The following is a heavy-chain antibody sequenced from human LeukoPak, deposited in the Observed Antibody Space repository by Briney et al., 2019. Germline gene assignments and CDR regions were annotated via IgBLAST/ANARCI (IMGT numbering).Heavy chain of an antibody. D-gene: IGHD1-26*01. CDR3: ARDDGATPLYYFDY. CDR2: IRYDGSNK. J-gene: IGHJ4*02. Sequence: GGSLRLSCAASGFTFSSYGMHWVRQAPGKGLEWVAFIRYDGSNKYYADSVKGRFTISRDNSKNTLYLQMNSLRAEDTAVYYCARDDGATPLYYFDYWGQGTLVTVSS. V-gene: IGHV3-30*02. CDR1: GFTFSSYG.